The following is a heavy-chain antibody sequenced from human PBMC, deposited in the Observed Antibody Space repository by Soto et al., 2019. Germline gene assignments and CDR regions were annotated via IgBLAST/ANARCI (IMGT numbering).Heavy chain of an antibody. Sequence: SETLSLTCAVYGGSFSGYYWSWIRQPPGKGLEWIGEINHSGSTNYNPSLKSRVTISVDTSKNQFSLKLSSVTAADTAVYYCARDGLVGGSYSWFDPWGQGTLVTVSS. D-gene: IGHD1-26*01. V-gene: IGHV4-34*01. CDR1: GGSFSGYY. CDR3: ARDGLVGGSYSWFDP. J-gene: IGHJ5*02. CDR2: INHSGST.